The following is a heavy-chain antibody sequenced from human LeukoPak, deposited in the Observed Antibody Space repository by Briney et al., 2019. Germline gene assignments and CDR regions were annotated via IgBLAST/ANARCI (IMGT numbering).Heavy chain of an antibody. CDR1: GYTFTGYY. V-gene: IGHV1-2*02. CDR2: INPNSGGT. J-gene: IGHJ4*02. D-gene: IGHD2-15*01. Sequence: ASVKVSCKASGYTFTGYYMHWVRQAPGQGLEWMGWINPNSGGTNYAQKFQGRVTMTRDTSISTAYMELSRLRSDDTAVYYCARDSREDCSGGSCYSGYFDYWGQGTLVTVSS. CDR3: ARDSREDCSGGSCYSGYFDY.